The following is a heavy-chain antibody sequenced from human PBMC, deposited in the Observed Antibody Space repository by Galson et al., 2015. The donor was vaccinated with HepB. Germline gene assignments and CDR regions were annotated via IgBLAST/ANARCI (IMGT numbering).Heavy chain of an antibody. V-gene: IGHV3-23*01. J-gene: IGHJ2*01. CDR2: ISGSGGST. CDR1: GFTFSSYA. Sequence: SLRLSCAASGFTFSSYAMSWVRQAPGKGLEWVSAISGSGGSTYYADSVKGRFTISRDNSKNTLYLQMNSLRAEDTAVYYCAKEYSSSWYRERYWYFDLWGRGTLVTVSS. CDR3: AKEYSSSWYRERYWYFDL. D-gene: IGHD6-13*01.